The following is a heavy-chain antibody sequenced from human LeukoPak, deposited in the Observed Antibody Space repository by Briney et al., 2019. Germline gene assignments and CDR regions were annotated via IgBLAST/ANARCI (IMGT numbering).Heavy chain of an antibody. V-gene: IGHV4-38-2*02. Sequence: PSETLSLSCTVSGYSISSGYYWGWIRQPPGKGLEWIGSIYPSGSTYYYPSLKSRVTISLDTSKNQFSLKLSSVTAADTAVYYCARRQSTFQNNFVWSYKPWTYYFDYWGQGTLVTVSS. CDR1: GYSISSGYY. CDR2: IYPSGST. J-gene: IGHJ4*02. D-gene: IGHD3-9*01. CDR3: ARRQSTFQNNFVWSYKPWTYYFDY.